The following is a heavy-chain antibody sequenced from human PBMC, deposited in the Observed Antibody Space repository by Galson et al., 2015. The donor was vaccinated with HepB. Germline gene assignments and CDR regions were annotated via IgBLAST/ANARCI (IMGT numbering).Heavy chain of an antibody. V-gene: IGHV3-15*01. D-gene: IGHD2-21*02. Sequence: SLRLSCAASGFTNAWMSWVRQAPAKGLEWDGRFKSTTDGGTTEYAAPVKGRFTISRDDSKDTVYLQINSLKIEDTAVYYCSTSLGFGDGDTSAVDHWGQGTLVTVSS. J-gene: IGHJ4*02. CDR2: FKSTTDGGTT. CDR3: STSLGFGDGDTSAVDH. CDR1: GFTNAW.